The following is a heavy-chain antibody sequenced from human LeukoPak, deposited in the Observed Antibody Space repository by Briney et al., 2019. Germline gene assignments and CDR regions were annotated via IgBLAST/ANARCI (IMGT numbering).Heavy chain of an antibody. CDR2: ISSSSSYI. CDR1: GFTFSSYW. CDR3: ARDPGIAVAGTGYFDY. J-gene: IGHJ4*02. Sequence: PGGSLRLSCAASGFTFSSYWMSWVRQAPGKGLEWVSSISSSSSYIYYADSVKGRFTISRDNAKNSLYLQMNSLRAEDTAVYYCARDPGIAVAGTGYFDYWGQGTLVTVSS. D-gene: IGHD6-19*01. V-gene: IGHV3-21*01.